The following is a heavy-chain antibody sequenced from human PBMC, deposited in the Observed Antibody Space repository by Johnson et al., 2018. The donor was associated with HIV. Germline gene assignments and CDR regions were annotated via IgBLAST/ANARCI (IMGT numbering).Heavy chain of an antibody. D-gene: IGHD1-26*01. CDR3: ARVASCWDDAFDI. J-gene: IGHJ3*02. CDR1: GFTFSSYD. V-gene: IGHV3-7*01. Sequence: VQLVESGGGVVQPGGSLRLSCAASGFTFSSYDMHWVRQAPGKGLEWVANIKQDGSEKKYGDSVKGRFTISRDNAKKSLYLKMNSLRAEDTAVYYCARVASCWDDAFDIWGQGTMVTVSS. CDR2: IKQDGSEK.